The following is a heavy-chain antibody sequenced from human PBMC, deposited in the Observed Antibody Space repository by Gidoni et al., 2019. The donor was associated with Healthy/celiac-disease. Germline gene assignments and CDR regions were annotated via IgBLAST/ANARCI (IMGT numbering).Heavy chain of an antibody. CDR1: GGTFSSYT. V-gene: IGHV1-69*08. D-gene: IGHD2-15*01. CDR2: IIPILGIA. J-gene: IGHJ4*02. Sequence: QVQLVQSGAEVKKPGSSVKVSCKASGGTFSSYTISWVRQAPGQGLEWMGRIIPILGIANYAQKFQGRVKITADKSTSTAYMELSSLRSEDTAVYYCARDLVWDCSGGSCHSFDYWGQGTLVTVSS. CDR3: ARDLVWDCSGGSCHSFDY.